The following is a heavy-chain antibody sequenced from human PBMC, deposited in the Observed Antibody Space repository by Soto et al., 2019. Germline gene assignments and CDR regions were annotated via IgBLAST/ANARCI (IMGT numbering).Heavy chain of an antibody. CDR1: GDSVSSNTAA. V-gene: IGHV6-1*01. D-gene: IGHD1-1*01. J-gene: IGHJ4*02. Sequence: SQTLSLTCAISGDSVSSNTAAWNWIRQSPSRGLEWLGRTYYRSKWFNNYAVSVKSRITINPDTSKNQFSLKLSSVTAADTAVYYCARETIGQLDYWGQGTLVTVSS. CDR3: ARETIGQLDY. CDR2: TYYRSKWFN.